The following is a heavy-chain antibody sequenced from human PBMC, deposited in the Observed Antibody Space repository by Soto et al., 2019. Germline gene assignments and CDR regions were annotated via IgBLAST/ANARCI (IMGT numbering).Heavy chain of an antibody. CDR1: GYTFTSYA. D-gene: IGHD6-19*01. Sequence: ASVKVSCKASGYTFTSYAMHWVRQAPGQRLEWMGWINAGNGNTKYSQKFQGRVTITRDTSASTAYMELSSLRSEDTAVYYCARRLFSSGWYDYFDYWGQGTLVTVS. CDR3: ARRLFSSGWYDYFDY. J-gene: IGHJ4*02. V-gene: IGHV1-3*01. CDR2: INAGNGNT.